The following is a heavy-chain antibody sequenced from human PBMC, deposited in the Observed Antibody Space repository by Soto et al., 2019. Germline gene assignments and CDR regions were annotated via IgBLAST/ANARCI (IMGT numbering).Heavy chain of an antibody. Sequence: GSLRLSCAASGFTFSSYSMNWVRQAPGKGLEWVSSISSSSSYIYYADSVKGRFTISRDNAKNSLYLQMNSLRAEDTAVYYCARDPYYDSSGPLNWFDPWGQETLVTVSS. CDR2: ISSSSSYI. CDR1: GFTFSSYS. J-gene: IGHJ5*02. D-gene: IGHD3-22*01. V-gene: IGHV3-21*01. CDR3: ARDPYYDSSGPLNWFDP.